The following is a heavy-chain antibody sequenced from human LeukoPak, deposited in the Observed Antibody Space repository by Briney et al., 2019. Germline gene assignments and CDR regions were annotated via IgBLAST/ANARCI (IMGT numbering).Heavy chain of an antibody. CDR1: GYTFTRYW. CDR2: IYPRDTDT. CDR3: ARLDCSTSCNPRDAFDI. D-gene: IGHD2-2*01. Sequence: GESLKISCKGSGYTFTRYWMSWARQIPGKGLEWMGIIYPRDTDTKYSPSFQGQVTISADNAISTPYLQRSRLKASDTAMYYFARLDCSTSCNPRDAFDIWGQGTMVNVSS. V-gene: IGHV5-51*01. J-gene: IGHJ3*02.